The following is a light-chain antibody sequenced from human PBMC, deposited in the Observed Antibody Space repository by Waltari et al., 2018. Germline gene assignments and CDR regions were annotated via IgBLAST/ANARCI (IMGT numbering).Light chain of an antibody. V-gene: IGKV6-21*01. CDR1: QSIGTS. CDR3: QQSRSFPTT. CDR2: YAS. J-gene: IGKJ4*01. Sequence: EIVLTQSPDFQSVTPKGKVTITCRASQSIGTSLHWYQHKPGQSPKPLITYASESFSGVPSRFSGSGSGTDFTLTISSLEAEDAATYYCQQSRSFPTTVGGGTKVEIK.